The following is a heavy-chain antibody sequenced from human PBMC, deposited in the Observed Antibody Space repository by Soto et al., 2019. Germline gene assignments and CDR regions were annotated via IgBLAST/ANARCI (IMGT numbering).Heavy chain of an antibody. CDR2: IITVLGTT. D-gene: IGHD2-21*01. V-gene: IGHV1-69*08. CDR3: ARRRYCGYDCYHKHYYGMDV. J-gene: IGHJ6*02. CDR1: GDTFSSYA. Sequence: QVQLVQSGAELKKTGSSVKVSCRASGDTFSSYAVNWVRQAPGRGLEWMGRIITVLGTTDYAQNFKGGLTITAENSKKPVYMELSSLRSEDTAVYYCARRRYCGYDCYHKHYYGMDVWGQGTTVTVAS.